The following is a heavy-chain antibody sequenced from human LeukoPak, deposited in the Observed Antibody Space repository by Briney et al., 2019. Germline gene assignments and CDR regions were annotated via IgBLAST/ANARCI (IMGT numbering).Heavy chain of an antibody. V-gene: IGHV3-33*01. D-gene: IGHD4-17*01. CDR2: IWYDGSNK. J-gene: IGHJ3*02. CDR3: ARDATTVRAFDI. CDR1: GFTFSSYG. Sequence: GGSLRLSCAASGFTFSSYGMHWVRQAPGKGLEWVAVIWYDGSNKYYADSVKGRFTISRDNSKNTLHLQMNSLRAEDTAVYYCARDATTVRAFDIWGQGTMVTVSS.